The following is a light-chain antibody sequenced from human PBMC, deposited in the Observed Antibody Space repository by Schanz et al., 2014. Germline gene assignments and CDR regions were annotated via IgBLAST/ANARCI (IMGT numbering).Light chain of an antibody. CDR2: DVS. CDR1: SSDVGGHNY. CDR3: CSYAGSYTYV. V-gene: IGLV2-11*01. Sequence: QSALTQPRSVSGSPGQSVTISCAGTSSDVGGHNYVSWYQQHPGKAPKLIIYDVSVRPSGVPDRFSGSKSGNTASLTISGLQAEDEADYYCCSYAGSYTYVFGTGTKLTVL. J-gene: IGLJ1*01.